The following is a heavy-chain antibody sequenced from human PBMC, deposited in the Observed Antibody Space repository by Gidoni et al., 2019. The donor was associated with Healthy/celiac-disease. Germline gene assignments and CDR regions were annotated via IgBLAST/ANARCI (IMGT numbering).Heavy chain of an antibody. V-gene: IGHV3-23*01. J-gene: IGHJ3*02. CDR3: AKDRREMATILGSEDAFDI. Sequence: EVQLLESGGGLVQPGGSLRLSCAASGFTFSSYAMSWVRQAPGKGLEWVSAISGSGGSTYYADSVKGRFTISRDNSKNTLYLQMNSLRAEDTAVYYCAKDRREMATILGSEDAFDIWGQGTMVTVSS. CDR1: GFTFSSYA. CDR2: ISGSGGST. D-gene: IGHD5-12*01.